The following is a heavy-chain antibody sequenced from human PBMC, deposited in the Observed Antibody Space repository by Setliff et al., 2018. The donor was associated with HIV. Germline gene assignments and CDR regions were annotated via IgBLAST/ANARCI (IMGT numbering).Heavy chain of an antibody. Sequence: ASVKVSCKASGYTFTGYYINWVRRAPGQGLEWMGRINPNSGDTNYTQSFQGRVTISRDNSKNLLYLQMSSLRPEDTAVYYCVKAEYTYGFGWYFDLWGRGTLVTVSS. V-gene: IGHV1-2*06. CDR1: GYTFTGYY. D-gene: IGHD5-18*01. CDR3: VKAEYTYGFGWYFDL. J-gene: IGHJ2*01. CDR2: INPNSGDT.